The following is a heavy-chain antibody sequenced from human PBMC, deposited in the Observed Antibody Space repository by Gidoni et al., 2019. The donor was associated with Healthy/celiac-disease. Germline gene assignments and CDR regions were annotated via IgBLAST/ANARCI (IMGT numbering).Heavy chain of an antibody. Sequence: EVQLLESGGGLVQPGGSLRLSCAASGFTCSSYAMSWVRQAPGKGLVWVSVISGSGGSTYYADSVKGRFTISRDNSENTLYLQMNSLRAEDTAVYYCAKDRAFGVVNPVDFWGQGTLVTVSS. D-gene: IGHD3-3*01. CDR3: AKDRAFGVVNPVDF. CDR2: ISGSGGST. J-gene: IGHJ4*02. CDR1: GFTCSSYA. V-gene: IGHV3-23*01.